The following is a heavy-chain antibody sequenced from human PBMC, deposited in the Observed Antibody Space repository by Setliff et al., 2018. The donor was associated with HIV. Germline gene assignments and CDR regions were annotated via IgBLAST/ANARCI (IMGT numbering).Heavy chain of an antibody. J-gene: IGHJ3*01. CDR1: GYSISSGYY. V-gene: IGHV4-38-2*01. Sequence: SETLSLTCAVSGYSISSGYYWGWIRQPPGRGLEWIGNIYHSGGTHYNPSLRSRVTISVDTSKNHFSLKLSSVTAADTAVFYCARVQMAYAAFDVWGQGTMVTVSS. CDR3: ARVQMAYAAFDV. D-gene: IGHD4-17*01. CDR2: IYHSGGT.